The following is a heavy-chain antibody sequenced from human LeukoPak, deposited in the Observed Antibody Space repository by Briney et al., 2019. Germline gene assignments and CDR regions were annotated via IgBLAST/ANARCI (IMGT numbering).Heavy chain of an antibody. Sequence: HSGGSLRLSCAASGFTFSSYAMSWVRQAPGKGLEWVSAISGSGGSTYYADSVNGRFTISRDNSKNTLYLQMNSLRAEGTAVYYCAKEAYYYGSGSYRNWFDPWGQGTLVTVSS. CDR3: AKEAYYYGSGSYRNWFDP. CDR1: GFTFSSYA. CDR2: ISGSGGST. D-gene: IGHD3-10*01. V-gene: IGHV3-23*01. J-gene: IGHJ5*02.